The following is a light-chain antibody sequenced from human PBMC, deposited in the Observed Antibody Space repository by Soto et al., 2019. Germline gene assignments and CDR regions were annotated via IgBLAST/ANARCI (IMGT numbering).Light chain of an antibody. CDR1: QSVSSY. CDR3: QQYNNWPQT. CDR2: GAS. J-gene: IGKJ1*01. Sequence: EIVLTQSPATLSLSRGERATLSCRASQSVSSYLAWYQQKPGQAPRLLIYGASTRATGAPARFSGSGSGTEFTLTISSLQSEDFAVYYCQQYNNWPQTFGQGTKVDNK. V-gene: IGKV3-15*01.